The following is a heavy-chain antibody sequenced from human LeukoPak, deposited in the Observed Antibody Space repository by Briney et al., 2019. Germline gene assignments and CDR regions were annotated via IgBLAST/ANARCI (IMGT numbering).Heavy chain of an antibody. CDR2: ISGYNGNT. CDR3: ARDRVQIVGASSVYFQY. Sequence: ASVKVSCKASGYTFTSSGISWFRQAPGQGLEWMGWISGYNGNTKYAQRFQGRVTMTTDKSTTTAYMDLRSLRSDDTAMYFCARDRVQIVGASSVYFQYWGQGTLVTVSS. D-gene: IGHD1-26*01. V-gene: IGHV1-18*01. CDR1: GYTFTSSG. J-gene: IGHJ1*01.